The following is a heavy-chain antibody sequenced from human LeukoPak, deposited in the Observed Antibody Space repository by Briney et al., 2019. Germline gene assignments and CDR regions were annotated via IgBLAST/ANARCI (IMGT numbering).Heavy chain of an antibody. CDR2: IGGSSSLI. D-gene: IGHD3-9*01. Sequence: GSLRLSCAASGFTFSTYTMNWVRQAPGKGLEWVSYIGGSSSLIYYAGSVKGRFTISRDNAKKSLYLQMDSLRAEDTAVYYCAGEYYDILTGYYNFDYWGQGTLVTLSS. V-gene: IGHV3-48*01. CDR1: GFTFSTYT. CDR3: AGEYYDILTGYYNFDY. J-gene: IGHJ4*02.